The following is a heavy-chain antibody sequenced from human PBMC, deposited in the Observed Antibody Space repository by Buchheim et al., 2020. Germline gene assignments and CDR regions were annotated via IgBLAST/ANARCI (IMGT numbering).Heavy chain of an antibody. D-gene: IGHD3-10*01. J-gene: IGHJ6*02. Sequence: QVQLEQSGAEVKKAGSSVKISCKSSGGTFTDYSFNWMRQAPGQGFEWMGRLIPILGIANYAQRVQGRGTITADRSTSTAYMELNSLKYEDTAVYFCARVSATQYFYNGMDVWGRGTT. CDR2: LIPILGIA. CDR1: GGTFTDYS. V-gene: IGHV1-69*02. CDR3: ARVSATQYFYNGMDV.